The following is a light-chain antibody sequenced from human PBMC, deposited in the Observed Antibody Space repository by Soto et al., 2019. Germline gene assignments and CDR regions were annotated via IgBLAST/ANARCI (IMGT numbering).Light chain of an antibody. Sequence: QSVLTQPPPGFGTPGQRSPILCFGSTPNTGSNHVYWYQQLPGAAPKLLIFRDNQRPSGVSDRFSGSRSGTSASLAISGLRSEDEADYYCAAGGTAGDDGLSSPFYVFGTGTKVTVL. CDR2: RDN. J-gene: IGLJ1*01. V-gene: IGLV1-47*01. CDR1: TPNTGSNH. CDR3: AAGGTAGDDGLSSPFYV.